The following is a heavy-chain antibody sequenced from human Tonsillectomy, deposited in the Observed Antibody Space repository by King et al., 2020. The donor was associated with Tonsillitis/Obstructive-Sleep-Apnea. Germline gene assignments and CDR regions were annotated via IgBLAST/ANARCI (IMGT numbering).Heavy chain of an antibody. CDR2: INPNSGGT. Sequence: LQLVQSGAEVKKPGASVKVSCKASGYTFTGYYMHWVRQAPGQGLEWMGRINPNSGGTNYAQKFQGRVTMTRDTSISTAYMELSRLRSGDTAVYYCARGSVPYCSSTSCLDAFDIWGQGTMVTVSS. CDR3: ARGSVPYCSSTSCLDAFDI. V-gene: IGHV1-2*06. J-gene: IGHJ3*02. CDR1: GYTFTGYY. D-gene: IGHD2-2*01.